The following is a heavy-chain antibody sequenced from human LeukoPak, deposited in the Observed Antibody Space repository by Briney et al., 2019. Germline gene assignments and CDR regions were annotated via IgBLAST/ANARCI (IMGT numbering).Heavy chain of an antibody. V-gene: IGHV4-34*01. J-gene: IGHJ4*02. CDR1: GGSFSGYS. D-gene: IGHD3-10*01. CDR3: ARPRLLYGSGPILV. Sequence: SETLSLTCAVYGGSFSGYSWTWIRQSPGKGLEWIGEMSHSGYPNYNPSLKSRVAISVDTSKNQFSLNLTSVTAADTAVYYCARPRLLYGSGPILVWGQGNLVTVSS. CDR2: MSHSGYP.